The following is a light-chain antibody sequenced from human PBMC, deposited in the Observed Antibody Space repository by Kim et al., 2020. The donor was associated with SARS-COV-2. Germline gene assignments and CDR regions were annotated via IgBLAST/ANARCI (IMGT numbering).Light chain of an antibody. V-gene: IGKV3-15*01. Sequence: IVMTQSPATLSVSPGERATLSCRASQSVSTNLAWYQQKPGQAPRLLIYGASTGATGIPARFSGSGSGTEFTLTISSLQSEDSAVYYCQQYNNWPRTFGQGTKVDIK. CDR2: GAS. CDR1: QSVSTN. CDR3: QQYNNWPRT. J-gene: IGKJ1*01.